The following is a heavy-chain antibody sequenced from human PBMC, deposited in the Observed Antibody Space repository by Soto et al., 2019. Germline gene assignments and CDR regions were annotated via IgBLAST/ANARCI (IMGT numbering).Heavy chain of an antibody. Sequence: EVQLVESGGGLVKPGGSLRLSCAASGFTFSSYSMNWVRQAPGKGLEWVSSISSSSSYIYYADSVKGRFTISRDNAKNSLYLQKNSQRAEDTAVEYCARDQPGYSYGYGLGYWGQGTLVTVSS. J-gene: IGHJ4*02. CDR1: GFTFSSYS. CDR2: ISSSSSYI. CDR3: ARDQPGYSYGYGLGY. V-gene: IGHV3-21*01. D-gene: IGHD5-18*01.